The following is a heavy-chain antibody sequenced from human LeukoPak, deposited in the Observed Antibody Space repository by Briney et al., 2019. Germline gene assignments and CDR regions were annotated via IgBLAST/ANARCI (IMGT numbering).Heavy chain of an antibody. Sequence: PGGSLRLSCAASGFTFSSYGMHWVRQAPGKGLEWVAFIRYDGSNKYYADSVKGRFTISRDNSKNTLYLQMNSLRAEDTAVYYCAKDMLTMVRGVIEYYFDYWGQGTLVTVSS. CDR1: GFTFSSYG. V-gene: IGHV3-30*02. CDR3: AKDMLTMVRGVIEYYFDY. J-gene: IGHJ4*02. D-gene: IGHD3-10*01. CDR2: IRYDGSNK.